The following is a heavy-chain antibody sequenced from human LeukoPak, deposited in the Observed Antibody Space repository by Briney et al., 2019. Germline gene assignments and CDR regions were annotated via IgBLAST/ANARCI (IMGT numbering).Heavy chain of an antibody. CDR3: ARNSQYSSRDAFDI. CDR2: ISAYNGNT. V-gene: IGHV1-18*01. CDR1: GYTFTSYG. J-gene: IGHJ3*02. Sequence: ASVKVSCKASGYTFTSYGISWVRQAPGQGLEWMGWISAYNGNTNYAQKLQGRVTMTTDTSTSTAYMELRSLRSDDTAVYYCARNSQYSSRDAFDIWGQGTMVTVSS. D-gene: IGHD6-6*01.